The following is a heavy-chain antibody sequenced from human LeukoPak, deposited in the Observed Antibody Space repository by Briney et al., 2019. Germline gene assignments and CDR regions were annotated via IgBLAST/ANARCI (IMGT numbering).Heavy chain of an antibody. Sequence: PGGSLRLSCAASGFTFNNYAMSWVRQAPGKGLEWVSTISGSGGSTYHADSVKGRFTISRDNSKNTLYLQMNSLRPEDTAVYFCAKEGDDDHLDYWGQGTLVTVSS. D-gene: IGHD1-14*01. J-gene: IGHJ4*02. CDR2: ISGSGGST. CDR1: GFTFNNYA. V-gene: IGHV3-23*01. CDR3: AKEGDDDHLDY.